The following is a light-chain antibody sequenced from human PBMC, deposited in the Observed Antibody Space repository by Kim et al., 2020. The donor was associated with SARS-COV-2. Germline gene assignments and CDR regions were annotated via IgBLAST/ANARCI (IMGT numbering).Light chain of an antibody. CDR1: QTVTNNY. Sequence: EIVLTQSPGTLSLSPGERATLSCRASQTVTNNYLAWYQQKPGQAPRLLIYGASTRATGIPDRFSGSGSGTDFTLTISRLEPEDFTVYFCQQYGGSPLFSFGPGTKLEI. V-gene: IGKV3-20*01. J-gene: IGKJ2*03. CDR2: GAS. CDR3: QQYGGSPLFS.